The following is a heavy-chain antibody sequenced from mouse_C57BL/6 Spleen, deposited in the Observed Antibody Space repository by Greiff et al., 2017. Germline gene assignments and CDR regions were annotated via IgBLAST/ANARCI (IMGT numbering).Heavy chain of an antibody. CDR3: ARSRDYYGSSFFDY. CDR2: IKPGSGGT. D-gene: IGHD1-1*01. CDR1: GYAFTNYL. J-gene: IGHJ2*01. V-gene: IGHV1-54*01. Sequence: QVQLKQSGAELVRPGTSVKVSCKASGYAFTNYLIEWVKQRPGQGLEWIGVIKPGSGGTNYNEKFKGKATLTADKSSSTAYMQLSSLTSEDAAVYFCARSRDYYGSSFFDYWGQGTTLTVSS.